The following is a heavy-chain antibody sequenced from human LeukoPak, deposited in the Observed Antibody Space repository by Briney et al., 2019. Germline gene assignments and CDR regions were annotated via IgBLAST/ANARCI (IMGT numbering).Heavy chain of an antibody. CDR3: ARSLIAAAGFPGAYMDV. Sequence: SVKVSCKASGGTFSSYAISWVRQAPGQGLEWMGGIIPIFGTANYAQKFQGRVTITTDESTSTAYMELSSLRSEDTAVYYCARSLIAAAGFPGAYMDVWGKGTTVTVSS. V-gene: IGHV1-69*05. J-gene: IGHJ6*03. CDR1: GGTFSSYA. CDR2: IIPIFGTA. D-gene: IGHD6-13*01.